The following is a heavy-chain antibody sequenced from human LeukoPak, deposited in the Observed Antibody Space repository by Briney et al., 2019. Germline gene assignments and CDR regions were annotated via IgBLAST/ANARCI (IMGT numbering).Heavy chain of an antibody. CDR2: IYYSGST. V-gene: IGHV4-61*08. CDR3: ARRGGAERKGYFDY. J-gene: IGHJ4*02. D-gene: IGHD1-26*01. Sequence: PSQTLSLTCTVSGGSISSGGYYWSWIRQPPGKGLEWIGYIYYSGSTNYNPSLKSRVTMSVDTSKNQFSLKLSSVTALDTAVYYCARRGGAERKGYFDYWGQGTLVTVSS. CDR1: GGSISSGGYY.